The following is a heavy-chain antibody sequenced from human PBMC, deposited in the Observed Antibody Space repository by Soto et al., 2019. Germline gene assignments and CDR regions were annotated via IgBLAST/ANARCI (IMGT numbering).Heavy chain of an antibody. V-gene: IGHV3-30*18. Sequence: GGSLRLSCAASGFTFNIYGMHWVRQAPDKGLEWVALISYDGSNQYYADSVKGRFTISRDNSKNTLFLQMNSLRADDXAVYXCAKDHASGQGTFDSWGQXTXVTVSS. CDR1: GFTFNIYG. J-gene: IGHJ4*02. CDR2: ISYDGSNQ. CDR3: AKDHASGQGTFDS.